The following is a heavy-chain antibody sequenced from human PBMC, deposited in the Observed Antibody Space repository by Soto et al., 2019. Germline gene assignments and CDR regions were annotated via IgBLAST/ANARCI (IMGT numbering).Heavy chain of an antibody. CDR2: RWYDGSNK. CDR1: GFTFSSYG. J-gene: IGHJ6*02. Sequence: PGGSLRLSCAASGFTFSSYGMHWVRQAPGKGLEWVAVRWYDGSNKYYADSVKGRFTVSRDNSKNTLYLQMKSLRAEDTAVYYCASDSRSYGPESYYYGMDVWGQGTTVTVSS. V-gene: IGHV3-33*01. D-gene: IGHD5-18*01. CDR3: ASDSRSYGPESYYYGMDV.